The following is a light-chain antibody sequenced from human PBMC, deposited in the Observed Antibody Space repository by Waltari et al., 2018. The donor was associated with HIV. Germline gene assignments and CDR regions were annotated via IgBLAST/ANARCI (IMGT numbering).Light chain of an antibody. Sequence: QSALTQPASVSGSPGQSITISCTGTSSAVGGYNYVSWYQHHPGKAPKLMIYEVSNRPSGVSNRFSGSKSDNTASLTISGLQAEDEADYYCSSYTSSSILFGGGTKLTVL. CDR2: EVS. J-gene: IGLJ2*01. CDR3: SSYTSSSIL. V-gene: IGLV2-14*01. CDR1: SSAVGGYNY.